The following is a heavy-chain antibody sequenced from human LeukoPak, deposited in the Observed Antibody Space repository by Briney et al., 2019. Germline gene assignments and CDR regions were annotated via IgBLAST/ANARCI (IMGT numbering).Heavy chain of an antibody. Sequence: PSETLSLTCTVSGDSINSGTYYWGWIRQPPGKGLEWIGSIYYSGSTYYNPSLKSRVTISVDTSKNQFSLRLTSVTDADTSICYCARHHKRVSGVVSGTVDYWGQGTLVTVSS. CDR1: GDSINSGTYY. CDR3: ARHHKRVSGVVSGTVDY. V-gene: IGHV4-39*01. CDR2: IYYSGST. D-gene: IGHD3-3*01. J-gene: IGHJ4*02.